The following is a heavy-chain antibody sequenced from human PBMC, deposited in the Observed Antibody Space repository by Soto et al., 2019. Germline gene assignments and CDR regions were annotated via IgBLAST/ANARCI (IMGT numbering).Heavy chain of an antibody. CDR3: ARVTMVRGVTGYYYGMAV. V-gene: IGHV6-1*01. CDR2: TYYRSKWYN. J-gene: IGHJ6*02. Sequence: PSQTLSLTCAISGDSVSSNSAAWNWIRQSPSRGLEWLGRTYYRSKWYNDYAISVKSRITINPDTSKNQFSLQLNSVTPEDTAVYYCARVTMVRGVTGYYYGMAVWGQGTTVTVSS. CDR1: GDSVSSNSAA. D-gene: IGHD3-10*01.